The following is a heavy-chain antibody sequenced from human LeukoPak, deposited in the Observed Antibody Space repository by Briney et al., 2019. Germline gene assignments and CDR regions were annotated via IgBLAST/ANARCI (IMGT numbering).Heavy chain of an antibody. CDR3: ASLRERSYYARGFDY. V-gene: IGHV4-39*01. CDR1: GGSISSSSYY. Sequence: SETLSLTCTVSGGSISSSSYYWGWIRQPAGKGLEWIGNIYYNGGSYYNSTLKSRVTISIDTSKNQFSLKLSSVTAADTAVYYCASLRERSYYARGFDYGGQGTLVTVSS. D-gene: IGHD1-26*01. J-gene: IGHJ4*02. CDR2: IYYNGGS.